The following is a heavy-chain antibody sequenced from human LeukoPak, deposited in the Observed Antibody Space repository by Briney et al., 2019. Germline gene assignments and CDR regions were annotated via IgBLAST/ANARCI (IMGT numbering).Heavy chain of an antibody. J-gene: IGHJ3*02. CDR2: IYYSGST. Sequence: PSETLSLTCTVSGGSMSSYYWGWIRQPPGKGLEWIGYIYYSGSTNCNPSLKSRVTISVDTSKNQFSLKLSSVTAADTAVYYCARRVLSAYAFDIWGQGTMVAVSS. CDR3: ARRVLSAYAFDI. V-gene: IGHV4-59*08. CDR1: GGSMSSYY.